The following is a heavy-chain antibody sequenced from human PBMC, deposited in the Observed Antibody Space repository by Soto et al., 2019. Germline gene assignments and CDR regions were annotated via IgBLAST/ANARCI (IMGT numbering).Heavy chain of an antibody. D-gene: IGHD2-15*01. CDR3: ARDGWVTLIGGQNDY. CDR2: ISSSSIYI. Sequence: RLSCAASGFTFSSYSMNWVRQAPGKGLEWVSSISSSSIYIYYADSVKGRFTISRDNAKNSLYLQMNSLRAEDTAVYYCARDGWVTLIGGQNDYWGQGPLVTVSS. J-gene: IGHJ4*02. V-gene: IGHV3-21*01. CDR1: GFTFSSYS.